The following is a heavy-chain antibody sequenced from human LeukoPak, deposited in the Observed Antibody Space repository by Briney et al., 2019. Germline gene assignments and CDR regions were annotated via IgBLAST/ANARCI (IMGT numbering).Heavy chain of an antibody. CDR2: IYYSGST. Sequence: SGTLSLTCTVSGGSISGFYWSWIRQPPGEGLEWIGYIYYSGSTNYNPSLKSRVTISVDTSKNQFSLKLSSVTAADTAVYYCARAEWELGGGLFDYWGQGTLVTVSS. D-gene: IGHD1-26*01. CDR1: GGSISGFY. V-gene: IGHV4-59*01. CDR3: ARAEWELGGGLFDY. J-gene: IGHJ4*02.